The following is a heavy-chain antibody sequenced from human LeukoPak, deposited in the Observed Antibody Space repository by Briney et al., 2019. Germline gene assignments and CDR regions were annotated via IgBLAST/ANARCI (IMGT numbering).Heavy chain of an antibody. Sequence: PSETLSLTCTASGGSISSYYWSWIRQPPGKGLEWIGYIYYSGSTNYNPSLKSRVTISVDTSKNQFSLKLSSVTAADTAVYYCARHPHYGSGKQVDCWGQGTLVTVSS. J-gene: IGHJ4*02. D-gene: IGHD3-10*01. CDR1: GGSISSYY. CDR3: ARHPHYGSGKQVDC. CDR2: IYYSGST. V-gene: IGHV4-59*08.